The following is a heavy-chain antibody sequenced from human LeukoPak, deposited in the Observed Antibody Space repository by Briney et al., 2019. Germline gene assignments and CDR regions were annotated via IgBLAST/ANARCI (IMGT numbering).Heavy chain of an antibody. CDR1: GFTFSTYN. CDR2: IHTRGSII. CDR3: ARAIDFWRGNQFTYYFDS. Sequence: GGSLRLSCAASGFTFSTYNMNWVRQAPGKGLEWVSYIHTRGSIIYYADSVKGRFTVSRDDAENTLYLQMNSLRVEDTAIYYCARAIDFWRGNQFTYYFDSWGQGTPVTVSS. D-gene: IGHD3-3*01. V-gene: IGHV3-48*03. J-gene: IGHJ4*02.